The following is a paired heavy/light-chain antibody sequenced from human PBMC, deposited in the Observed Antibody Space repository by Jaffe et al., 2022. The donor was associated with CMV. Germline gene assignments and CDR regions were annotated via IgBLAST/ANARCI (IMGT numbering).Light chain of an antibody. CDR1: SSNIGAGYD. CDR3: QSYDSRHYV. V-gene: IGLV1-40*01. J-gene: IGLJ1*01. CDR2: GNT. Sequence: QSVLTQPPSVSGAPGQRVTISCTGSSSNIGAGYDVHWYQQVPGTAPKLLIYGNTNRPSGVPDRFSGSKSDTSASLAITGLQAEDEADYYCQSYDSRHYVFGAGTKVTVL.
Heavy chain of an antibody. Sequence: QVQLVQSGAEVEKPGASVKVSCKASGYSFSSNYIHWVRQAPGQGLEWMGIINPSGGSVTYAERLQARITMTRDTSTNTVYMELSSLRSEDTAIYYCAREASEDTGIVAAGSWGAWNYYYGMDVWGQGTTVTVSS. CDR3: AREASEDTGIVAAGSWGAWNYYYGMDV. J-gene: IGHJ6*02. V-gene: IGHV1-46*01. CDR2: INPSGGSV. D-gene: IGHD6-13*01. CDR1: GYSFSSNY.